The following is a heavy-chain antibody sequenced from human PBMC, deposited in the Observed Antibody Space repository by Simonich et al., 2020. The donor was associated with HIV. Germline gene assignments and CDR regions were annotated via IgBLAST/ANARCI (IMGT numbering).Heavy chain of an antibody. V-gene: IGHV1-18*01. CDR1: GYTFTNYA. Sequence: QVQLVPSGGEVKKPGASVKVSCKASGYTFTNYAINWLRQAPGQGLEWMGWIRTDTGNTPDAKNRQGRVTMTTDTSARTAYMELRSLRSDDTAVYYCARGGNWFDYWGQGTLVTVSS. CDR3: ARGGNWFDY. CDR2: IRTDTGNT. J-gene: IGHJ4*02. D-gene: IGHD1-1*01.